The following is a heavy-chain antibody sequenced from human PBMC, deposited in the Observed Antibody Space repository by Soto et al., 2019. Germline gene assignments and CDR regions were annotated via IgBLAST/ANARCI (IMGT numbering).Heavy chain of an antibody. D-gene: IGHD6-19*01. J-gene: IGHJ6*02. CDR2: TYYRSKWYN. Sequence: PSQTLSLTCAISGDSVPSNSAAWNWIRQSPSRGLEWLGRTYYRSKWYNDYAVSVKSRITINPDTSKNQFSLQLNSVTPEDTAVYYCATDTPGYSSGWYMSLSYYYHRMHLWCPGRRATVS. CDR1: GDSVPSNSAA. CDR3: ATDTPGYSSGWYMSLSYYYHRMHL. V-gene: IGHV6-1*01.